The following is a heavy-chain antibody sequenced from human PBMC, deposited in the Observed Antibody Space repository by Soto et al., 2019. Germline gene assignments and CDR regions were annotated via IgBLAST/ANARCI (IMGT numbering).Heavy chain of an antibody. CDR1: GGSLSGYY. J-gene: IGHJ4*02. V-gene: IGHV4-34*01. Sequence: SETLSLTCAVYGGSLSGYYWSWIRQPPGKGLEWIGEINHSGNTNYNPSLKSRVTISVDTSKNQLYLNLTSVTAADTAISYCARHHVRGRTIAGASEFWGQGTLVTVSS. CDR3: ARHHVRGRTIAGASEF. CDR2: INHSGNT. D-gene: IGHD2-15*01.